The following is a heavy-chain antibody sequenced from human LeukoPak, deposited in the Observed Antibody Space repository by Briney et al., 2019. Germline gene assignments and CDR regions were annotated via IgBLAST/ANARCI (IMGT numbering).Heavy chain of an antibody. CDR2: FDPEDGET. V-gene: IGHV1-24*01. Sequence: EASVKVSCKVSGYTLTELSMHWVRQAPGKGLEWMGGFDPEDGETIYAQKFQGRVTITADKSTSTAYMELSSLRSEDTAVYYCARDWSGWGQGTLVTVSS. CDR3: ARDWSG. CDR1: GYTLTELS. D-gene: IGHD3-3*01. J-gene: IGHJ4*02.